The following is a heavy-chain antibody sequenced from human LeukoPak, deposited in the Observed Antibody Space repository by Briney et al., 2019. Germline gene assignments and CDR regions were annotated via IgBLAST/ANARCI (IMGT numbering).Heavy chain of an antibody. V-gene: IGHV1-2*02. CDR3: ARVYVLLWFGEPWNNWFDP. CDR2: INPNSGGT. D-gene: IGHD3-10*01. CDR1: GYTFTGYY. J-gene: IGHJ5*02. Sequence: ASVKVCCKASGYTFTGYYMHWVRQAPGQGLEWMGWINPNSGGTNYAQKFQGRVTMTRDTSASTAYMELSSLRSEDMAVYYCARVYVLLWFGEPWNNWFDPWGQGTLVTVSS.